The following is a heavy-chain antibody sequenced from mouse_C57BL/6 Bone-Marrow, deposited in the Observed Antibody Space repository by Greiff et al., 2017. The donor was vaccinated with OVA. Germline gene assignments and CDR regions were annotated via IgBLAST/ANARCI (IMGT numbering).Heavy chain of an antibody. CDR2: INPNNGGT. J-gene: IGHJ4*01. Sequence: EVQLQQSGPELVKPGASVKISCKASGYTFTYYYMNWVKQSHGKSLEWIGDINPNNGGTSYNQKFKGKATLTVDKSSSTSYMELRSLTSEDSAVYYCARDLYAMDYWGQGTSVTVSS. CDR3: ARDLYAMDY. CDR1: GYTFTYYY. V-gene: IGHV1-26*01.